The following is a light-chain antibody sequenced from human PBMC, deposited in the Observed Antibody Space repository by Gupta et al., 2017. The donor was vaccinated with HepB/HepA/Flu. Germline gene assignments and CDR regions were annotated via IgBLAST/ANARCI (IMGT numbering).Light chain of an antibody. CDR3: QVYDSESDQGV. J-gene: IGLJ3*02. V-gene: IGLV3-21*03. CDR2: DDS. CDR1: NIRLIS. Sequence: SYVLIQPPSVSVPPGKTAGINCGGNNIRLISVHWYQQKPGQAPVLVVHDDSDRPSEITERFSRSKSVNTASLTITRVEAGEEAVYYCQVYDSESDQGVFGGGAKLTGL.